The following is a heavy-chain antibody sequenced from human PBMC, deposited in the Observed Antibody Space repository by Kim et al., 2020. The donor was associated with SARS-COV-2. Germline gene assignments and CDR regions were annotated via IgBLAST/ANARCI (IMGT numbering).Heavy chain of an antibody. Sequence: ASLKVSCKASGYTFTGYYIQWVRQAPGQGLEWLGWINLTTGGPNIAQKFQGRVTMTRDMSLSPAYMELSRLPSADRAVFYLGKDPSRGRFMEVWGQGTP. CDR1: GYTFTGYY. CDR2: INLTTGGP. D-gene: IGHD3-16*01. CDR3: GKDPSRGRFMEV. J-gene: IGHJ6*02. V-gene: IGHV1-2*02.